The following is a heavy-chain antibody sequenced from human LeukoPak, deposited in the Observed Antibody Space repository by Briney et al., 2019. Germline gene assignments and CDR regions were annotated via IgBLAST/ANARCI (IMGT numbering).Heavy chain of an antibody. CDR3: AKVVYYYVSGYYLAY. CDR1: GFTFSSYA. D-gene: IGHD3-10*01. J-gene: IGHJ4*02. V-gene: IGHV3-30-3*01. CDR2: ISYDGSNK. Sequence: PGGSLRLSCAASGFTFSSYAMHWVRQAPGKGLEWVAVISYDGSNKYYADSVKGRFTISRGNSKNTLYLQMNSLRAEDTAVYYCAKVVYYYVSGYYLAYWAQGTLVTVSP.